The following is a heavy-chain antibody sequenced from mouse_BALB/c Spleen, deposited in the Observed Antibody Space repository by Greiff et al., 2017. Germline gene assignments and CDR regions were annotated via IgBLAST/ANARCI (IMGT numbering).Heavy chain of an antibody. V-gene: IGHV1-15*01. J-gene: IGHJ3*01. Sequence: QVQLQQSGAELVRPGASVTLSCKASGYTFTDYEMHWVKQTPVHGLEWIGAIDPETGGTAYNQKFKGKATLTADKSSSTAYMELRSLTSEDSAVYYGTRRDDGNRFAYWGQGTLVTVSA. CDR3: TRRDDGNRFAY. D-gene: IGHD2-1*01. CDR1: GYTFTDYE. CDR2: IDPETGGT.